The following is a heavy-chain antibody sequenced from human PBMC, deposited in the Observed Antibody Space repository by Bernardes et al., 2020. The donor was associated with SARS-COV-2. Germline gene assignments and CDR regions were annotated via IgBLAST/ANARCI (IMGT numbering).Heavy chain of an antibody. V-gene: IGHV3-30-3*01. CDR3: ARAMGGSYYGTLDY. D-gene: IGHD1-26*01. Sequence: GGSLRLSCAASGFTFSSYAMHWVRQAPGKGLEWVAVISYDGSNKYYADSVKGRFTISRDNSKNTLYLQMNSLRAEDTAVYYCARAMGGSYYGTLDYWGQGTLVTVSS. CDR2: ISYDGSNK. J-gene: IGHJ4*02. CDR1: GFTFSSYA.